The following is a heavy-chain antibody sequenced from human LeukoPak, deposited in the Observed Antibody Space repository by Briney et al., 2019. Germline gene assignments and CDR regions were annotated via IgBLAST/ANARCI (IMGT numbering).Heavy chain of an antibody. D-gene: IGHD2-21*02. Sequence: ASVKVSCKASGYTFTSYYMHWVRQAPGQGLEWMGIINPSGGSTSYAQKFQSRVTMTRDMSTSTVYMELSSLRSEDTAVYYCARGYCGGDCYRNWFDPWGQGTLVTVSS. CDR2: INPSGGST. J-gene: IGHJ5*02. CDR3: ARGYCGGDCYRNWFDP. V-gene: IGHV1-46*01. CDR1: GYTFTSYY.